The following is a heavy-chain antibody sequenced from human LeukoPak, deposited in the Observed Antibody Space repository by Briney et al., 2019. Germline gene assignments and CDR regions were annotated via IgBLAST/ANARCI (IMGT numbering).Heavy chain of an antibody. J-gene: IGHJ3*02. CDR3: ARDGDDILTGCGRAFDI. CDR2: IYYSGST. CDR1: GGSISSSSYY. Sequence: SETLSLTCTVSGGSISSSSYYWGWIRQPPGKGLECIGSIYYSGSTYYNPSLKSRVTISVDTSKNQFSLKLSSVTAADTAVYYCARDGDDILTGCGRAFDIWGQGTMVTVSS. D-gene: IGHD3-9*01. V-gene: IGHV4-39*07.